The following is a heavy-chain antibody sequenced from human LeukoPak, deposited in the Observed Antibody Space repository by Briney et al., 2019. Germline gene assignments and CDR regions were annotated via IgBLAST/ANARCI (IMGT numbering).Heavy chain of an antibody. CDR2: MTPNSGNT. CDR3: ARVRYYYMDV. Sequence: ASVKVSCKESGYTFTSYDINWVRQATAQGLEWMGAMTPNSGNTGYAQKFQGRVTMTRNTSISTAYMELSSLRSEDTAVYYCARVRYYYMDVWGKGTTVTVSS. V-gene: IGHV1-8*01. CDR1: GYTFTSYD. J-gene: IGHJ6*03.